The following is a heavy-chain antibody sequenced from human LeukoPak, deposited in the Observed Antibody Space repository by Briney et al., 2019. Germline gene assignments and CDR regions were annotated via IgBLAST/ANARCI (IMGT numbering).Heavy chain of an antibody. V-gene: IGHV4-34*01. J-gene: IGHJ3*02. Sequence: MSSETLSLTCAVYDESFSGYYCSWIRQPPRKGREWIGAIDHSGSTNYNPSLQSRVTISVDTSKNQFSLKVSSVSAADTAVYYCARGNRPYGEHEAFDIWGHGTTVTVSP. CDR2: IDHSGST. CDR1: DESFSGYY. CDR3: ARGNRPYGEHEAFDI. D-gene: IGHD3-10*01.